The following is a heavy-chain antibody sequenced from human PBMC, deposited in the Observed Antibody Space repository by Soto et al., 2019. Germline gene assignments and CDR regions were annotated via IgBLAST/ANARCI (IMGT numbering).Heavy chain of an antibody. V-gene: IGHV3-30*14. CDR3: ARKRSWRAADY. J-gene: IGHJ4*02. CDR2: ISYDGNNK. CDR1: GFTFNPYA. Sequence: QVQLVESGGGVVQPGRSLRLSCAASGFTFNPYAMHCVRQAPGKGLEWLTGISYDGNNKYFAESVKGRFTISRDNSKHTLYLQMNSLRPEDTAVYYCARKRSWRAADYWGQGTLVTVS.